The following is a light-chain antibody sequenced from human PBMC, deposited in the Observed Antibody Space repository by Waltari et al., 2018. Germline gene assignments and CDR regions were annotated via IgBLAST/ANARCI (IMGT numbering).Light chain of an antibody. Sequence: EVLMTQSPATLSVSPGERATLSCRASQSIARNLAWYQQKPGQAPRLLIYGASTRATGVPARFSGSGSGTEFTLTISSLQSEDFAVYYCQQYNNWRTFGQGTKVEIK. CDR2: GAS. J-gene: IGKJ2*01. CDR1: QSIARN. CDR3: QQYNNWRT. V-gene: IGKV3-15*01.